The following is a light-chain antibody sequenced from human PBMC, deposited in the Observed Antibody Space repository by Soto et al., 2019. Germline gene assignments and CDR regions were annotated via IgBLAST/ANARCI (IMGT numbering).Light chain of an antibody. Sequence: QSVLTQPRSVSGSPGQSVTISCTGTSNDVGGYNYVSWYQQHPGTAPQLLISDVNKRPSGVPDRFSGSKAGNTASLIIAGLQAEDEADYYCCSYAGSSTWVFGGGTKLTVL. CDR3: CSYAGSSTWV. J-gene: IGLJ3*02. CDR1: SNDVGGYNY. CDR2: DVN. V-gene: IGLV2-11*01.